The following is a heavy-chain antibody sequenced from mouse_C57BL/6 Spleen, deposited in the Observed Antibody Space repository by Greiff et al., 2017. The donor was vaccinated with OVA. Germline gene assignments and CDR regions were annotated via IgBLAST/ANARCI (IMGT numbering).Heavy chain of an antibody. CDR3: ARRDFYYYGSSSYYYAMDY. D-gene: IGHD1-1*01. Sequence: EVQLQQSGPELVKPGASVKISCKASGYTFTDYYMNWVKQSHGKSLEWIGDINPNNGGTSYNQKFKGQATLTVDKSSSTAYMELRSLTSEDSAVYYCARRDFYYYGSSSYYYAMDYWGQGTSVTVSS. CDR2: INPNNGGT. J-gene: IGHJ4*01. V-gene: IGHV1-26*01. CDR1: GYTFTDYY.